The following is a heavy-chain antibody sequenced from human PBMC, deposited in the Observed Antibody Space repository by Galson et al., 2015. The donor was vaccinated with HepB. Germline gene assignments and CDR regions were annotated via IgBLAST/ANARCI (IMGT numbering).Heavy chain of an antibody. CDR2: LYGDGTA. J-gene: IGHJ4*02. V-gene: IGHV3-53*01. CDR1: GFTVSTSF. D-gene: IGHD5-24*01. Sequence: SLRLSCAASGFTVSTSFISWVRQAPGKGLEWVSVLYGDGTAYYSNSVKGRFTISRDTSKNTLYLQMSSLKVDDTAVYYCARVDEMTTSFDSWGRGTLVTVSS. CDR3: ARVDEMTTSFDS.